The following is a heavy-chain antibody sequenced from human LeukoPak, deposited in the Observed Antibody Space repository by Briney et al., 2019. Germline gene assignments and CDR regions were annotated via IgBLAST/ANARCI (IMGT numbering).Heavy chain of an antibody. CDR3: ARGHYEMGV. V-gene: IGHV3-11*01. CDR1: GFTFSDYY. Sequence: GGSLRLSCAASGFTFSDYYMTWIRQAPGKGLEWVSHIAHSGNGMWYADAVKGRSTISRDNAKNLLFLQMDSLRAEDTAVYYCARGHYEMGVWGQGTTVIVSS. J-gene: IGHJ6*02. CDR2: IAHSGNGM.